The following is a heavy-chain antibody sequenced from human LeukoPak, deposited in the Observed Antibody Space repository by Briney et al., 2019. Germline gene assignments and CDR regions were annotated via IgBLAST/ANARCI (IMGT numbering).Heavy chain of an antibody. J-gene: IGHJ4*02. V-gene: IGHV1-69*04. CDR2: IIPILGIA. CDR1: GGTFSSYA. D-gene: IGHD6-13*01. CDR3: ARDKGHAAAASLYYFDY. Sequence: SVKVSCKASGGTFSSYAISWVRQAPGQGLEWMGRIIPILGIANYAQKFQGRVTITADKSTSTAYMELSSLRSEDTAVYYCARDKGHAAAASLYYFDYWGQGNLVTVSS.